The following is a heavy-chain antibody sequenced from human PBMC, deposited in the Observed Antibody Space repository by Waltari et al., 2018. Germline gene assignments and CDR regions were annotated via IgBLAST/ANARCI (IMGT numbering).Heavy chain of an antibody. CDR1: GGSISSGDYY. Sequence: QVQLQESGPGLVKPSQTLSLTCTVSGGSISSGDYYWSWIRQPPGQGLEWIGYIYYSGSTYYNPSLKSRVTISVDTSKNQFSLKLSSVTAADTAVYYCARGGGYNWNEVRPEIKFDPWGQGTLVTVSS. V-gene: IGHV4-30-4*08. CDR2: IYYSGST. D-gene: IGHD1-20*01. CDR3: ARGGGYNWNEVRPEIKFDP. J-gene: IGHJ5*02.